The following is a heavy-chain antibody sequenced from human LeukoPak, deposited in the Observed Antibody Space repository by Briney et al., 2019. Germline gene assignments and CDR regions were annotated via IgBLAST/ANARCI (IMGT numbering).Heavy chain of an antibody. Sequence: ASVKVSCKASGYTFTNYGISWVRQAPGQGLEWMGWISANNGNRNYALKLQDRVSMTTDTSTSTAYMELRSLRSDDTAVYYCARVNYDSSGYYYLPYFDYWGQGTLVTVSS. CDR1: GYTFTNYG. CDR3: ARVNYDSSGYYYLPYFDY. D-gene: IGHD3-22*01. CDR2: ISANNGNR. J-gene: IGHJ4*02. V-gene: IGHV1-18*01.